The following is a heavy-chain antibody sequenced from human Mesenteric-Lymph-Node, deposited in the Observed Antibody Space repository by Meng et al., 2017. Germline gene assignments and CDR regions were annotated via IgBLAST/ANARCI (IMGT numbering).Heavy chain of an antibody. Sequence: GESLKISCAASGFTFSSYAMSWVRQAPGKGLEWVSAISGSGGSTYYADSVKGRFTITRDNSKNTLYLQMNSLRAEDTAVYYCAEDLLPGFYCSGGRCYSVPFDYWGQGTLVTVSS. D-gene: IGHD2-15*01. CDR3: AEDLLPGFYCSGGRCYSVPFDY. J-gene: IGHJ4*02. CDR1: GFTFSSYA. CDR2: ISGSGGST. V-gene: IGHV3-23*01.